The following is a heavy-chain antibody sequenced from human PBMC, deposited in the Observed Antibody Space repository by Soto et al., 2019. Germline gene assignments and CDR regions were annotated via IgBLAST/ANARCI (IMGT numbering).Heavy chain of an antibody. CDR2: INHSGGI. D-gene: IGHD3-3*01. J-gene: IGHJ4*02. CDR1: GGSFSGYS. V-gene: IGHV4-34*01. CDR3: ARGRRSFTIFGVVPYYFDS. Sequence: QVQLQQWGAGLLRPSETLSLTCAVSGGSFSGYSWSWIRQSPGRGLECIEEINHSGGINYNPSLKSRVTISLDTSKNQFSLKLTSVTAADTAVYYCARGRRSFTIFGVVPYYFDSWGQGTLVSVSS.